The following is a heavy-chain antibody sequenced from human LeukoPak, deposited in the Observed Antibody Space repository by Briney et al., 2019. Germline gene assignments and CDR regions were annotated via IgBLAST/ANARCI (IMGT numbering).Heavy chain of an antibody. CDR3: ARGVAATLVRYYYYGMDV. Sequence: SETLSLTCAVYGGSFSGYYWSWIRQPPGKGLEWIGEINHSGSTNYNPSLKSRVTISVDTSKNQFSLKLSSVTAADTAVYYCARGVAATLVRYYYYGMDVWGQGTLVTVSS. J-gene: IGHJ6*02. CDR1: GGSFSGYY. CDR2: INHSGST. D-gene: IGHD2-15*01. V-gene: IGHV4-34*01.